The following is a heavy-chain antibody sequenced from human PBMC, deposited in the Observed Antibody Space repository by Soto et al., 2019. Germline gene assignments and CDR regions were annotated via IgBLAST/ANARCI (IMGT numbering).Heavy chain of an antibody. V-gene: IGHV4-31*03. D-gene: IGHD5-12*01. Sequence: SETLSLTCTVSGASISSGRSYWSWIRQHPGKGLEWIGYMFYSGSTYYHPSLKSRVNISADTSKNQFSLRLTSVTPADTAVYYCERDNGYGHFDSWGQGTLVTVSS. CDR1: GASISSGRSY. J-gene: IGHJ4*02. CDR3: ERDNGYGHFDS. CDR2: MFYSGST.